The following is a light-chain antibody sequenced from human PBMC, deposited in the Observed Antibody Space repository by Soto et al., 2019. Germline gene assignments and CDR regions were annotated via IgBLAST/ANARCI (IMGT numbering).Light chain of an antibody. CDR2: DVS. CDR3: SSYTSSSTPYV. V-gene: IGLV2-14*01. CDR1: SSDVGGYNY. Sequence: QSALTQPASVSGSPGQSITISCTGTSSDVGGYNYVSWYQQHPGKAPKLMIYDVSNRPSGVANRFSGSKSGNTASLTISGRHAEDEADYYYSSYTSSSTPYVFGAGTKLTVL. J-gene: IGLJ1*01.